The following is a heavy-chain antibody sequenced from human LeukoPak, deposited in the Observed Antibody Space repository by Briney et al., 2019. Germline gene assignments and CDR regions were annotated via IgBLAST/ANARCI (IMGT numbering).Heavy chain of an antibody. CDR2: ISSNGGST. V-gene: IGHV3-64D*06. Sequence: QPGGSLRLSCSASGFTFSSYAMYWVRQAPGKGLEHVSAISSNGGSTYYADSVKGRFSISRDNSKNTLSLQMSSLRAEDTAVYYCVKALAYGLFDYWGQGTLGTVSS. D-gene: IGHD3-10*01. J-gene: IGHJ4*02. CDR3: VKALAYGLFDY. CDR1: GFTFSSYA.